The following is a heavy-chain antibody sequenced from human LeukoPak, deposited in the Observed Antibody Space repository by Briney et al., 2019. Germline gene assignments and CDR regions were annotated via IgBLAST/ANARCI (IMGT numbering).Heavy chain of an antibody. D-gene: IGHD2-2*01. CDR2: ISSNGGST. CDR1: GFTFSSYA. V-gene: IGHV3-64D*06. J-gene: IGHJ6*02. Sequence: GGSLRLSCSASGFTFSSYAMHWVRQAPGKGLEYASAISSNGGSTYYADSVKGRFTISRDNSKNTLYLQMSSLRAEDTAVYYCVKDPGCSSTSCSYYYYGMDVWGQGTTVTVSS. CDR3: VKDPGCSSTSCSYYYYGMDV.